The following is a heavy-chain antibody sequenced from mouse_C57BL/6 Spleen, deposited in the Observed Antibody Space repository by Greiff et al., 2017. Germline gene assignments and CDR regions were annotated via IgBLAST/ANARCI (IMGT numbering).Heavy chain of an antibody. D-gene: IGHD1-1*01. Sequence: DVQLQESGGGLVKPGGSLKLSCAASGFTFSDYGMHWVRQAPEKGLEWVAYISSGSSTIYYADTVKCRFTISRDNAKNTLFLQMTSLRSEDTAMYYCARRDYYGSSFGYWGQGTTLTVSS. V-gene: IGHV5-17*01. CDR3: ARRDYYGSSFGY. CDR2: ISSGSSTI. J-gene: IGHJ2*01. CDR1: GFTFSDYG.